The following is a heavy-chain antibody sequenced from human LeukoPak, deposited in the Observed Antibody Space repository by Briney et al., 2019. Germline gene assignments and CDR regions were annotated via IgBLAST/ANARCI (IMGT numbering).Heavy chain of an antibody. CDR3: ARDYGVAEGY. CDR2: ISGSGGDR. CDR1: GFTFSRYA. D-gene: IGHD6-19*01. J-gene: IGHJ4*02. V-gene: IGHV3-23*01. Sequence: GGSLRLSCEASGFTFSRYAMSWVRQAPGKGLEWVSGISGSGGDRYYADSVRGRFTVSRDNSKNTLYLQMNSLRVEDTAVYYCARDYGVAEGYWGQGTLVTVSS.